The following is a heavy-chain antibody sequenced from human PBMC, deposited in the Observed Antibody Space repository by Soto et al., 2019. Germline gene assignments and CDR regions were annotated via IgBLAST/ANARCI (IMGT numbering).Heavy chain of an antibody. Sequence: PGESLKISCKGSGYSFTSYWIGWVRQMPGKGLEWMGIIYPGDSDTRYSPSFQGQVTISADKSISTAYLQWSSLKASDTAMYYCEREGYCSSTSCYNYYYYGMDVWGQGTTVTVSS. CDR2: IYPGDSDT. V-gene: IGHV5-51*01. D-gene: IGHD2-2*02. CDR3: EREGYCSSTSCYNYYYYGMDV. CDR1: GYSFTSYW. J-gene: IGHJ6*02.